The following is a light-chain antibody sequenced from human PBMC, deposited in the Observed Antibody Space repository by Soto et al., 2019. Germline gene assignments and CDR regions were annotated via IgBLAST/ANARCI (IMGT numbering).Light chain of an antibody. CDR3: GTWHSDSYV. CDR1: SSNIGSND. Sequence: QSVLAQPPSVSAAPGQKVTIPGSGGSSNIGSNDVCWYQQVPGTAPKVLIYDNSKRPSGIPDRFSGSKSGTSATLGISGLQTGDEADYYCGTWHSDSYVFGSGTKVTVL. CDR2: DNS. J-gene: IGLJ1*01. V-gene: IGLV1-51*01.